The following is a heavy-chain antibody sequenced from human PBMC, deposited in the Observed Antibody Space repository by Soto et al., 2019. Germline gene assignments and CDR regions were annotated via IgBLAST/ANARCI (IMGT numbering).Heavy chain of an antibody. CDR2: IYYSGST. Sequence: SETLSLTCTVSGGSISSSSYYWGWIRQPPGKGLEWIGSIYYSGSTYYNPSLKSRVTISVDTSKNQFSLKLSSVTAADTAVYYFARDGYYYDSSGYQRVYYFDYWGQGTLVTVSS. CDR3: ARDGYYYDSSGYQRVYYFDY. J-gene: IGHJ4*02. V-gene: IGHV4-39*02. D-gene: IGHD3-22*01. CDR1: GGSISSSSYY.